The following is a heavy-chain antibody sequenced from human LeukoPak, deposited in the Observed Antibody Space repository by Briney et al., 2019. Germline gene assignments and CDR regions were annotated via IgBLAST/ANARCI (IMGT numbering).Heavy chain of an antibody. CDR2: IADDGTNY. J-gene: IGHJ4*02. CDR1: GFPFRDYP. D-gene: IGHD3-3*01. V-gene: IGHV3-30*14. CDR3: AKAELGVDTFFDY. Sequence: PGTSLRLSCEASGFPFRDYPIHWVRQTPGRGLEWVAVIADDGTNYYDAEFVKGRFIISRDNRKNTMYLQMNSLRAEDTAFYYCAKAELGVDTFFDYWGQGTLVTVSS.